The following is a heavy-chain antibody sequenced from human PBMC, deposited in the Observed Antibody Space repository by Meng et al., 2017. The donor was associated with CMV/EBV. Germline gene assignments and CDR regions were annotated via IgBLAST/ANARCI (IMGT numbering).Heavy chain of an antibody. CDR2: IYWDDDK. Sequence: HIHLEGSCPTLVKPTQNLTLTCTFSGFSISTSGVGVGWIRQPPGKALEWLALIYWDDDKRYSPSPKSRLTITKDTSKNQVVLTMTNMDPVDTATYYCAHRLHGSGSYYPYYFNYWGQGTLVTVSS. V-gene: IGHV2-5*02. CDR3: AHRLHGSGSYYPYYFNY. CDR1: GFSISTSGVG. D-gene: IGHD3-10*01. J-gene: IGHJ4*02.